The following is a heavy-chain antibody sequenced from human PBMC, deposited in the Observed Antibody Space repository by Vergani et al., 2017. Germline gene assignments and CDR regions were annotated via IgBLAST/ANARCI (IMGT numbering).Heavy chain of an antibody. CDR3: ARQTGTTGTTNWFDP. CDR2: ISGSGGST. V-gene: IGHV3-23*01. Sequence: EVQLLESGGGLVQPGGSLRLSCAASGFTFSSYAMSWVRQAPGKGLEWVSAISGSGGSTYYADSVKGRFTISRDKSKNTLYRQMNSLGAEDTAVYYCARQTGTTGTTNWFDPWGQGTLVTVSS. J-gene: IGHJ5*02. CDR1: GFTFSSYA. D-gene: IGHD1-1*01.